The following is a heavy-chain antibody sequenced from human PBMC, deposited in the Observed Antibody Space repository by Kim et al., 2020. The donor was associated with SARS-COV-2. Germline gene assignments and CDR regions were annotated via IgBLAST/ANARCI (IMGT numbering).Heavy chain of an antibody. J-gene: IGHJ6*01. Sequence: GGSLRLSCAASGFTFSSYGMHWVRQAPGKGLEWVAVISYDGSNKYYADSVKGRFSISRDNSKNTLYLQMNSLRAEDTAVYYCARAGLHYDILTGYYYYYG. V-gene: IGHV3-33*05. CDR2: ISYDGSNK. CDR3: ARAGLHYDILTGYYYYYG. D-gene: IGHD3-9*01. CDR1: GFTFSSYG.